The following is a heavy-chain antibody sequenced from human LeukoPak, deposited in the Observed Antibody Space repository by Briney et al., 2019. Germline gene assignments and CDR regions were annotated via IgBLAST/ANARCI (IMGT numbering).Heavy chain of an antibody. J-gene: IGHJ6*02. D-gene: IGHD4-11*01. CDR3: AREGDYKVGHYYYGLDV. CDR2: TYYRSKWYN. CDR1: GDSVSSNSVT. V-gene: IGHV6-1*01. Sequence: SQTLSLTCAISGDSVSSNSVTWNWIRQSPSRGLEWLGRTYYRSKWYNDYAVSAKSRITINPDTSKNQFSLHLSSVTPEDTAVYYCAREGDYKVGHYYYGLDVWGQGTTVTVSS.